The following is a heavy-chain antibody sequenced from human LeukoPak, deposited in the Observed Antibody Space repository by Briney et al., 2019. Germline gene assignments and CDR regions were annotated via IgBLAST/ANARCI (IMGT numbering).Heavy chain of an antibody. CDR2: IISNAGST. CDR1: GFTFSSYA. J-gene: IGHJ5*02. CDR3: VKALSLGYCGSTNCYFGFAP. V-gene: IGHV3-64D*09. D-gene: IGHD2-2*01. Sequence: PGGSLRLSCSASGFTFSSYAIQWVRQPPGKGLEYVSCIISNAGSTYYADPVKGRFSIARDNSKNMMYLQMSSLRAEDTAVYYCVKALSLGYCGSTNCYFGFAPWGQGTLVTVSS.